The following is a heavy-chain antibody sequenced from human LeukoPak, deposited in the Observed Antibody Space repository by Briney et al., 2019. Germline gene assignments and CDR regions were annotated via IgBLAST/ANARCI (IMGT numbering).Heavy chain of an antibody. CDR3: ARVGIVVVPAAIPSFTGGMDV. V-gene: IGHV1-2*02. Sequence: GASVKVSCKASGYTFTGYYMHWVRQAPGQGLEWMGWINPNSGGTNYAQKFQGRVTMTRDTSISTAYMELSRLRSDDTAVYYCARVGIVVVPAAIPSFTGGMDVWGQGTTVTVSS. J-gene: IGHJ6*02. CDR1: GYTFTGYY. CDR2: INPNSGGT. D-gene: IGHD2-2*03.